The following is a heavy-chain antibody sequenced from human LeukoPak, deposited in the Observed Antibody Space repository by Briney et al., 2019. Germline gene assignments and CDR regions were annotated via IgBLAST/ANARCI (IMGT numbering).Heavy chain of an antibody. CDR3: ARQYDSSGFYFLYFDY. J-gene: IGHJ4*02. V-gene: IGHV6-1*01. CDR1: GDSVSSNSAA. CDR2: TYYRSKWYN. Sequence: SQTLSLTCGISGDSVSSNSAAWNWLRQSPSRGLEWLERTYYRSKWYNDYAVSVKSRITINPDTSKNQFSLQLNSVTPEDTAVYYCARQYDSSGFYFLYFDYWGQGTLVTVSS. D-gene: IGHD3-22*01.